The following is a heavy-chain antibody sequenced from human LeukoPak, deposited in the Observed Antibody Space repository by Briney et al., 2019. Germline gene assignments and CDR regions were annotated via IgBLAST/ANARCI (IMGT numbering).Heavy chain of an antibody. J-gene: IGHJ4*02. V-gene: IGHV3-74*01. CDR3: GRESTVGGALQD. D-gene: IGHD1-26*01. CDR2: INQDGRYI. CDR1: GFTFDRYW. Sequence: GGSLRLSCSASGFTFDRYWMHWVRQTPGKRLVWVSRINQDGRYITYADSVQGRFTISRDTAKNTLFLQMNSLRAEDTAVYYCGRESTVGGALQDWGQAALVTVSS.